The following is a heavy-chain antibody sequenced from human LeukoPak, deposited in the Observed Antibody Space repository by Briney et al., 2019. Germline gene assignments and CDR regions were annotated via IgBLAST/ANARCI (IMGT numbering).Heavy chain of an antibody. CDR1: GFSLSTTGVG. CDR2: IYWNDDK. J-gene: IGHJ4*02. V-gene: IGHV2-5*01. CDR3: VHRSGDAHSLDY. D-gene: IGHD5-24*01. Sequence: SGPTLVNPTQTLTLTCSFSGFSLSTTGVGVGWVRQPPGKALECLALIYWNDDKPFSPSLKSRLTITKDTSKNQVVLIMTNMDPEDTATYYCVHRSGDAHSLDYWGQGTLVTVSS.